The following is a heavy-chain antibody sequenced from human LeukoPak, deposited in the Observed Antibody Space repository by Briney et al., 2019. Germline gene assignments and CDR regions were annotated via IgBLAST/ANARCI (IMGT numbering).Heavy chain of an antibody. CDR1: GGSISHYY. Sequence: SETLSLTCTVSGGSISHYYWSWIRQPPGKGLGWIGYIYYSGSTNYNPSLKSRVTISVDTSKNQFSLKLSSVTAADTAVYYCARSKDILTGYCFDYWGQGTLVTVSS. V-gene: IGHV4-59*01. CDR2: IYYSGST. J-gene: IGHJ4*02. D-gene: IGHD3-9*01. CDR3: ARSKDILTGYCFDY.